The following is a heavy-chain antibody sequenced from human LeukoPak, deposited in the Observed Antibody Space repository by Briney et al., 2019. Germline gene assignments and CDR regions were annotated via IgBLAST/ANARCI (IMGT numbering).Heavy chain of an antibody. CDR1: GGSISSYY. V-gene: IGHV4-59*08. CDR3: ARLESTCTSWYFDY. Sequence: SETLSLTCTVSGGSISSYYWSWIRQPPGKGLEWIGYIYYSGSTNYNPSLKSRVTISVDTSKNQFSLKLSSVTAADTAVYYCARLESTCTSWYFDYWGPGTLVTASS. CDR2: IYYSGST. D-gene: IGHD6-13*01. J-gene: IGHJ4*01.